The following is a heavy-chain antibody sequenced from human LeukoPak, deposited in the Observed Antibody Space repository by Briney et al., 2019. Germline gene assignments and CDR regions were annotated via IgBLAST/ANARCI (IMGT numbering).Heavy chain of an antibody. CDR1: GDSVSSNSAA. D-gene: IGHD2-2*01. J-gene: IGHJ5*02. V-gene: IGHV6-1*01. Sequence: SQTLSLTCAISGDSVSSNSAAWNWIRQSPSRGLGWLGRTYYRSKWYNDYAVSVRSRITINPDTSKNQVSLQLNSVTPEDTAVYYCARGHCSSTSCHNWFDPWGQGTLVTVSS. CDR2: TYYRSKWYN. CDR3: ARGHCSSTSCHNWFDP.